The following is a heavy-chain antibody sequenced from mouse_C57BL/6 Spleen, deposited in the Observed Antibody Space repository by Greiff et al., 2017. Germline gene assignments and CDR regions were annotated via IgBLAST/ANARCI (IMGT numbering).Heavy chain of an antibody. Sequence: QVQLQQSGAELVKPGASVKMSCKASGYTFTTYPIEWMKQNPGKSLEWIGNFHPYNDDTKYNEKFKGKATLTVEKSSSTVYLQLSRLPSDDSAEYAGARGNYYDGSGHGYAMDYWGQGTSVTVSS. D-gene: IGHD1-1*01. J-gene: IGHJ4*01. CDR1: GYTFTTYP. V-gene: IGHV1-47*01. CDR3: ARGNYYDGSGHGYAMDY. CDR2: FHPYNDDT.